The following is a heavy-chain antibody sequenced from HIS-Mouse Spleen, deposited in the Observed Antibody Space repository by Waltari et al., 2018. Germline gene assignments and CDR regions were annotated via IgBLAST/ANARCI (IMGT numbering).Heavy chain of an antibody. J-gene: IGHJ3*02. V-gene: IGHV1-2*02. D-gene: IGHD4-17*01. CDR1: GYTFTGYY. CDR3: ARQRTRDYVAFDI. CDR2: IDATRGGR. Sequence: QVQLVQSGAEVKKPGASVKVSCKASGYTFTGYYMHWVRQAPGQGLEWIGWIDATRGGRTYAQKFQGRGTMTGDTSISTAYMELSRLRSDDTAVYYCARQRTRDYVAFDIWGQGTMVTVSS.